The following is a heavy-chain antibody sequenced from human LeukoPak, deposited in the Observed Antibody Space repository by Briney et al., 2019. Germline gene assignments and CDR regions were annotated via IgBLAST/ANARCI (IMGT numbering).Heavy chain of an antibody. J-gene: IGHJ5*02. CDR3: ARVADCSGGSCYSPWFDP. D-gene: IGHD2-15*01. CDR2: IYYSGST. CDR1: GFTFSSYA. V-gene: IGHV4-30-4*08. Sequence: LRLSCAASGFTFSSYAMSWVRQAPGKGLEWIGYIYYSGSTYYNPSLKSRVTISVDTSKNQFSLKLSSVTAADTAVYYCARVADCSGGSCYSPWFDPWGQGTLVTVSS.